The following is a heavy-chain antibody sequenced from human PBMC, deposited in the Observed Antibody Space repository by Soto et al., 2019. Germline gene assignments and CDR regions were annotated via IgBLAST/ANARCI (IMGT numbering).Heavy chain of an antibody. Sequence: GGSLRLSCAASGFTFSSDAMNWVRQAPGKGLEWVALISYAGTNKYYADSVKGRYTISRDNSKNTLYLQMNSLRVEDTAIYYCARKRDPNIYGMDGWGQGTKVTVSS. CDR2: ISYAGTNK. V-gene: IGHV3-30-3*01. CDR1: GFTFSSDA. CDR3: ARKRDPNIYGMDG. J-gene: IGHJ6*02.